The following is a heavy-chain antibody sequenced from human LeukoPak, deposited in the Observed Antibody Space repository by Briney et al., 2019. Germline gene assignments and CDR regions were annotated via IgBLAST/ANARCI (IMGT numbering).Heavy chain of an antibody. Sequence: GGSLRLSCAASGFTFSTYAMTWLRQAPGKGLEWVSSISESGGSTYYAKSVKSRFTISRDNSKNTLYLQMNSLRDEDTAVYYCARKLVVAADRGISDYWGQGTLVTVSS. CDR3: ARKLVVAADRGISDY. V-gene: IGHV3-23*01. D-gene: IGHD2-15*01. J-gene: IGHJ4*02. CDR1: GFTFSTYA. CDR2: ISESGGST.